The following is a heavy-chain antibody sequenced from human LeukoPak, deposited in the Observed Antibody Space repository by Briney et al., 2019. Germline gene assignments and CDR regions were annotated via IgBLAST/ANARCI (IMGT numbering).Heavy chain of an antibody. CDR2: FYASGST. V-gene: IGHV3-66*01. J-gene: IGHJ4*02. Sequence: GGSLRLSCEASGFSVSSNYMSWVRQAPGKGLEWVSVFYASGSTYYTDSVKGRFTISRDTSKNSLHLQMNSLRPEDTAVYYCAAKGNGYTGIYVFAHWGQGTLVTVSS. CDR1: GFSVSSNY. D-gene: IGHD5-12*01. CDR3: AAKGNGYTGIYVFAH.